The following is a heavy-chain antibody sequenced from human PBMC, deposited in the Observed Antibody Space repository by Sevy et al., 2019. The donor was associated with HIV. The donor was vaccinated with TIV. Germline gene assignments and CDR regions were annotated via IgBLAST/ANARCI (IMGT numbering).Heavy chain of an antibody. V-gene: IGHV4-59*01. J-gene: IGHJ4*02. D-gene: IGHD3-3*02. CDR2: IYYTGSA. CDR3: AREVASNPRVLDY. CDR1: GGSISSYF. Sequence: SETLSLTCSVSGGSISSYFWTWIRQPPGKGLEWIGHIYYTGSANYNPSLKSRVTISIDKSESQFSLNLSSVTAADTAVYYCAREVASNPRVLDYWGQGALVTVSS.